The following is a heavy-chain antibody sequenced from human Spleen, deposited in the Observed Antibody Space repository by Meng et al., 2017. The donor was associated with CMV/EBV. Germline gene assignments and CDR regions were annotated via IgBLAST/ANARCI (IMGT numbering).Heavy chain of an antibody. J-gene: IGHJ4*02. CDR1: GFTFSNYW. CDR2: INSYGTTT. Sequence: GESLKISCAASGFTFSNYWMYWVRQAPGKGLVWVSRINSYGTTTGYADSVKGRFIISRDNTKNSLYLQMNSLRAEDTAVYYCARGSYDVLAGLWDWGQGTLVTVSS. CDR3: ARGSYDVLAGLWD. D-gene: IGHD3-9*01. V-gene: IGHV3-74*01.